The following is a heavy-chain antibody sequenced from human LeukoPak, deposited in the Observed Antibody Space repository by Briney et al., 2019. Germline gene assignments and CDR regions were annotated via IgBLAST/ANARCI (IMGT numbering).Heavy chain of an antibody. D-gene: IGHD3-22*01. CDR2: ISGSGGST. Sequence: GGSLRLSCAASGFTFSSYAMNWVRQAPGKGLEWVSAISGSGGSTYYADSVKGRFTISRDNSKNTLYLQMNSLRAEDTAVYYCATKVVVSFLETWGIDYWGQGTLVTVSS. CDR3: ATKVVVSFLETWGIDY. CDR1: GFTFSSYA. J-gene: IGHJ4*02. V-gene: IGHV3-23*01.